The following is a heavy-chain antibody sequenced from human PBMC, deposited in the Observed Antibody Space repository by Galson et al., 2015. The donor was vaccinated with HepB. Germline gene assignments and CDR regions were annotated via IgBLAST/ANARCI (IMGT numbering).Heavy chain of an antibody. V-gene: IGHV3-21*04. Sequence: LRLSCAASGFTFSSYSMNWVRQAPGKGLEWVSSISSSSSYIYYADSVKGRFTVSRDNAKNTLYLQMNSLRAEDTAVYYCAKESIYDSSGYWAPGAVDIWGQGTMVTVSS. CDR2: ISSSSSYI. J-gene: IGHJ3*02. CDR1: GFTFSSYS. CDR3: AKESIYDSSGYWAPGAVDI. D-gene: IGHD3-22*01.